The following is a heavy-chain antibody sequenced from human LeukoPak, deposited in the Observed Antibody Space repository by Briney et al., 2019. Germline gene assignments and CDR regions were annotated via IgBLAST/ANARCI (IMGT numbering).Heavy chain of an antibody. CDR1: GGSFSGYY. CDR2: INHSGST. Sequence: SETLSLTCAVYGGSFSGYYWSWIRQPPGKGLEWIGEINHSGSTNYNPSLKSRVTISVDTSKNQFSLKLGSVTAADTAVYYCARAYYDFWSGAGFDPWGQGTLVTVSS. V-gene: IGHV4-34*01. D-gene: IGHD3-3*01. J-gene: IGHJ5*02. CDR3: ARAYYDFWSGAGFDP.